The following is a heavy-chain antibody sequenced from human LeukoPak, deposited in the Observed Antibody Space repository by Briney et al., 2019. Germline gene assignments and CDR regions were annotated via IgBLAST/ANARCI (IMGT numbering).Heavy chain of an antibody. J-gene: IGHJ4*02. D-gene: IGHD6-13*01. CDR3: ASRSSSWTFDY. V-gene: IGHV4-4*02. CDR1: GGSISSSNW. Sequence: SETLSLTCAVSGGSISSSNWWSWVRQPPGKGLEWIGEIYHSGSTNYNPSLKSRVTISVDKSKNQFSLKLSSVTAAGTAVYYCASRSSSWTFDYWGQGTLVTVSS. CDR2: IYHSGST.